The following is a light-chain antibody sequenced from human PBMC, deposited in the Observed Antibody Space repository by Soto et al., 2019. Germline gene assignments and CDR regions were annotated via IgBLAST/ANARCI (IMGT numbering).Light chain of an antibody. Sequence: EIVMTQSPATLSVSPGERATLSCRASHSVSSNLAWYQQKPGQAPRLLIYGASTRATGIPARFSGSGSGTEFTLTINSLEPDDFAVYYCQQRDSWPITFGQGTRLEIK. J-gene: IGKJ5*01. CDR3: QQRDSWPIT. CDR2: GAS. V-gene: IGKV3-15*01. CDR1: HSVSSN.